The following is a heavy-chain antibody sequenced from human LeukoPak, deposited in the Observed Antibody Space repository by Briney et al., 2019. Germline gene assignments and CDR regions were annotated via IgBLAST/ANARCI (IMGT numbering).Heavy chain of an antibody. CDR1: GFTFSSYA. V-gene: IGHV3-23*01. D-gene: IGHD4-17*01. J-gene: IGHJ4*02. Sequence: AGGSLRLSCAASGFTFSSYAMSWVRQAPGKGLEWASAISGSGGSTYYADSVKGRFTISRDNSKNTLYLQMNSLRAEDTAVYYCAKERTVTSNHFDYWGQGTLVTVSS. CDR2: ISGSGGST. CDR3: AKERTVTSNHFDY.